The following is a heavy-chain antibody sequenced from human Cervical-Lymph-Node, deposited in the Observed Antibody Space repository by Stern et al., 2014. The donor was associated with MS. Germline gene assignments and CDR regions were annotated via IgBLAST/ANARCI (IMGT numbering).Heavy chain of an antibody. V-gene: IGHV4-39*01. CDR1: GGSISSSSYY. CDR3: ARQPGGMLVYAIGYNWFDP. Sequence: QLQLQESGPGLVKPSETLSLTCTVSGGSISSSSYYWGWIRQPPGKGLEWIGSIYYSGSTYYNPSLKSRVTISVDTSKNQFSLKLSSVTAADTAVYYCARQPGGMLVYAIGYNWFDPWGQGTLVTVSS. D-gene: IGHD2-8*01. CDR2: IYYSGST. J-gene: IGHJ5*02.